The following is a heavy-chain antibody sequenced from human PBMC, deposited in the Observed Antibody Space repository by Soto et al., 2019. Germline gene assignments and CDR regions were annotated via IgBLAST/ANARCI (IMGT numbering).Heavy chain of an antibody. CDR3: ASRRFKVTTSNFLFDY. CDR2: INHSGST. CDR1: GGSFSGYY. J-gene: IGHJ4*02. V-gene: IGHV4-34*01. Sequence: PSETLSLTCAVYGGSFSGYYWSWIRQPPGKGLEWIGEINHSGSTNYNPSLKSRVTISVDTSKNQFSLKLSSVTAADTAVYYCASRRFKVTTSNFLFDYWGQGTLVTVYS. D-gene: IGHD4-17*01.